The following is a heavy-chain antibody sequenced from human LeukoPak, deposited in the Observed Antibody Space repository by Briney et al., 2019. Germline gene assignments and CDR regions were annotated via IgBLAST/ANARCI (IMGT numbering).Heavy chain of an antibody. D-gene: IGHD1-20*01. Sequence: GGSLRLSCAASGFTFSSYAMSWVRQAPGKGLEWVSTISGSGGSTYYADSVKGRFTISRDNAKNSLYLQMNSLRAEDTAVYYCARRRYNWNAIDYWGQGTLVTVSS. J-gene: IGHJ4*02. CDR2: ISGSGGST. CDR1: GFTFSSYA. CDR3: ARRRYNWNAIDY. V-gene: IGHV3-23*01.